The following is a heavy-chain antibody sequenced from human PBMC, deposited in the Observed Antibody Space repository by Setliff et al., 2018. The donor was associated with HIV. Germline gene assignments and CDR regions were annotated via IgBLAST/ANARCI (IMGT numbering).Heavy chain of an antibody. D-gene: IGHD5-12*01. Sequence: SETLSLTCAVYGGSFSGYYWSWIRQPPGKGLEWIGEINHSGSTNYNPSLKSRVSISVDTSKTQFSLKLSSVTAADTAVYYCASSVDIVATGGPWGQGTLVTVSS. CDR1: GGSFSGYY. V-gene: IGHV4-34*01. CDR2: INHSGST. CDR3: ASSVDIVATGGP. J-gene: IGHJ5*02.